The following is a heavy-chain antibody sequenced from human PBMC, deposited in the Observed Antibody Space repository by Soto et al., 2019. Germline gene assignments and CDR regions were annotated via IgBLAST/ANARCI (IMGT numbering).Heavy chain of an antibody. CDR3: ARRHWGSYRYSYYYYGMDV. V-gene: IGHV4-34*01. D-gene: IGHD3-16*02. CDR1: GGSFSGYY. Sequence: QLPETLSLTCAVYGGSFSGYYWSWIRQPPGKGLEWIGEINHSGSTNYNPSLKSRVTISVDTSKNQFSLKLSSVTAADTAVYYCARRHWGSYRYSYYYYGMDVWGQGTTVTVSS. J-gene: IGHJ6*02. CDR2: INHSGST.